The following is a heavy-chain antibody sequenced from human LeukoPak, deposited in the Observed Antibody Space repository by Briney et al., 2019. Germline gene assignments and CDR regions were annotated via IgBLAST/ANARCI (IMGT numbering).Heavy chain of an antibody. D-gene: IGHD6-6*01. CDR3: ARVPTLGARPSGYFYYGMDV. CDR1: RGSISTYS. V-gene: IGHV4-59*12. Sequence: SETLSLTCSVSRGSISTYSWSWIRQPPGEGLEWIGYIYSSGSTKYNPSLKSRVTISLDTSKNQFSLKLRSVTAADTAVYYCARVPTLGARPSGYFYYGMDVWGQGTTVIVSS. CDR2: IYSSGST. J-gene: IGHJ6*02.